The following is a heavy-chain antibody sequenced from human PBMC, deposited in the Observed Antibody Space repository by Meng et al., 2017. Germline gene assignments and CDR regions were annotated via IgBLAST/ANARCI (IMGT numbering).Heavy chain of an antibody. V-gene: IGHV3-30*04. Sequence: QVRLVESGGVVVQPARSTRLSCAASGFTFSSYAMHWVRQAPGKGLEWVAVISYDGSNKYYADSVKGRLTISRDNSKNTLYLQMNSLRAEDTAVYYCARDHSGSCDYWGQGTLVTVSS. CDR2: ISYDGSNK. J-gene: IGHJ4*02. CDR3: ARDHSGSCDY. D-gene: IGHD1-26*01. CDR1: GFTFSSYA.